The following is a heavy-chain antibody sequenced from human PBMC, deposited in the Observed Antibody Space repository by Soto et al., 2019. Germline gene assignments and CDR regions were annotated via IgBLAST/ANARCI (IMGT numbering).Heavy chain of an antibody. V-gene: IGHV5-10-1*01. Sequence: LGESLKISCKGSVYSFTSYWISWVRQMPGKCLEWMGRIYPSESYTXXSPSFQGXXTISAYKSISTXYLQWXSLKASDTAMYYCARLELRGVIPRSWRQGTLVTVSS. CDR3: ARLELRGVIPRS. CDR1: VYSFTSYW. J-gene: IGHJ4*02. CDR2: IYPSESYT. D-gene: IGHD3-10*01.